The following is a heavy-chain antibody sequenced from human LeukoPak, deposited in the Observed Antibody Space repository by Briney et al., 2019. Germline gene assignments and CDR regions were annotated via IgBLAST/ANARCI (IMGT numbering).Heavy chain of an antibody. D-gene: IGHD2-21*01. CDR1: GGSINSRSYY. CDR2: IYFSGNT. V-gene: IGHV4-39*01. Sequence: SETVSLTCTVSGGSINSRSYYWGWVRQPPGKGLEWIGRIYFSGNTYYNPSLTSRVTISIDTSKNQFSLKLTSVTAADTADYYCARHPGLFYFDRWGQGTLVSVSS. CDR3: ARHPGLFYFDR. J-gene: IGHJ4*02.